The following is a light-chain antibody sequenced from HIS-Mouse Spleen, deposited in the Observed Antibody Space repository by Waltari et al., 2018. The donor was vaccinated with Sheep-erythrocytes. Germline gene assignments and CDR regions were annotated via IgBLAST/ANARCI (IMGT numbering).Light chain of an antibody. CDR1: NIGSKS. Sequence: SYVLTQPPSVSVAPGKTARITCGGNNIGSKSVDWYQQKPGQAPVLVVYDASDRPSGITGRFSGSNCGNTATLTISRVEAGDEADYYCQVWNSRSDHVVFGGGTKQTGL. CDR2: DAS. J-gene: IGLJ2*01. V-gene: IGLV3-21*03. CDR3: QVWNSRSDHVV.